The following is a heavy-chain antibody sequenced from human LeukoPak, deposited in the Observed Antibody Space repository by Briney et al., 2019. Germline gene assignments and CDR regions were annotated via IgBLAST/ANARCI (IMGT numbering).Heavy chain of an antibody. J-gene: IGHJ6*03. CDR2: IIPIFGTA. CDR1: GGTFSSYA. V-gene: IGHV1-69*05. Sequence: SVKVSCKASGGTFSSYAISWVRQAPGQGLEWMGRIIPIFGTANYAQKFQGRVTITTDESTSTAYMELSSLRSEDTAVYYCAREVERRYYYYYYMDVWDKGTTVTVSS. D-gene: IGHD1-1*01. CDR3: AREVERRYYYYYYMDV.